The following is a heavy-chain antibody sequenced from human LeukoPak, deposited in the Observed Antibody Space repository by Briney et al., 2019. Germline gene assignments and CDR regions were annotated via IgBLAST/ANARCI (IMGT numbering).Heavy chain of an antibody. V-gene: IGHV4-34*01. D-gene: IGHD3-10*01. CDR2: INHSGST. J-gene: IGHJ5*02. CDR1: GGSFSGYY. Sequence: SETLSLTCAVYGGSFSGYYWSWIRQPPGKGLEWIGEINHSGSTNYNPSLKSRVTTSVDTSKNQFSLKLSSVTAADTAVYYCARGRSTMVRGVRNWFDPWGQGTLVTVSS. CDR3: ARGRSTMVRGVRNWFDP.